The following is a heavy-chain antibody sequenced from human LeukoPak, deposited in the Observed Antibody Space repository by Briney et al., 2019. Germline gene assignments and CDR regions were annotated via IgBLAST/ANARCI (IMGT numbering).Heavy chain of an antibody. Sequence: GGSLRLSCAASEFTFSRYSMNWVRQAPGTGLEWVSFISNSSNRIYYADSVKGRFTISRDNADNSIYLQMSSLRVEDTALYYCVNVETGFWGQGTLVTVSS. CDR2: ISNSSNRI. CDR3: VNVETGF. CDR1: EFTFSRYS. J-gene: IGHJ4*02. V-gene: IGHV3-48*04.